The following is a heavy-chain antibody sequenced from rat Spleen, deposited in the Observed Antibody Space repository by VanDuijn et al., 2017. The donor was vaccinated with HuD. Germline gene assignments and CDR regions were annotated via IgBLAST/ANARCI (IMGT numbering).Heavy chain of an antibody. J-gene: IGHJ2*01. CDR3: ARDWSVFDY. D-gene: IGHD4-2*01. Sequence: EVQLQESGPGLVKPSQSLSLTCSVTGYSTTSNYWGWIRKFPGNKMEWMGYISYSGSTSYNPSLKSRISITRDTSKNQFFLQLNSVTTEETATYYCARDWSVFDYWGQGVMVTVSS. CDR1: GYSTTSNY. CDR2: ISYSGST. V-gene: IGHV3-1*01.